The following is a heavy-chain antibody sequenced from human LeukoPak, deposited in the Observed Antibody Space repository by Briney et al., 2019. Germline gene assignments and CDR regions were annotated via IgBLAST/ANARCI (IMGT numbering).Heavy chain of an antibody. D-gene: IGHD4-11*01. CDR1: GYSISSGYY. Sequence: SETLSLTCSVSGYSISSGYYWGWIRLTPGKGLEWIGSIYHSGSLYYNPSLRSRVTISVDTSKNQFSLKVNSMTAADTAVYYCARPTSSNYAGFFFDFWSQGTLVTVSS. V-gene: IGHV4-38-2*02. CDR2: IYHSGSL. J-gene: IGHJ4*02. CDR3: ARPTSSNYAGFFFDF.